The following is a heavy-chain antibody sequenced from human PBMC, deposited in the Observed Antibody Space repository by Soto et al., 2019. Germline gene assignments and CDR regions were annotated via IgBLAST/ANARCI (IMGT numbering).Heavy chain of an antibody. J-gene: IGHJ6*02. Sequence: SLRLSCAASGFTFSSYAMSWVRQAPGKGLEWVSAISGSGGSTYYADSVKGRFTISRDNSKNTLYLQMNSLRAEDTAVYYCAKSGAKLEVDIVATIRLHYYYYYGMDVWGQGTTVTVSS. CDR3: AKSGAKLEVDIVATIRLHYYYYYGMDV. CDR1: GFTFSSYA. V-gene: IGHV3-23*01. CDR2: ISGSGGST. D-gene: IGHD5-12*01.